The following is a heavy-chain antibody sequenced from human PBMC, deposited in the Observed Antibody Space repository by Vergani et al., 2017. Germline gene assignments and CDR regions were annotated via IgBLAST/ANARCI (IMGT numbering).Heavy chain of an antibody. D-gene: IGHD3-3*01. Sequence: EKQLVQSGSETKKPGESLKISCQAFGYIFSNFWIGWVRQRPGKGLAWMGIIYAGDADVRYSPSFQGQVTMSVDKSLSTAYLQWSSLKASDTATYYCAKTHDFSSLYSSYNWFDPWGQGTQVTVSS. J-gene: IGHJ5*02. CDR1: GYIFSNFW. CDR2: IYAGDADV. CDR3: AKTHDFSSLYSSYNWFDP. V-gene: IGHV5-51*01.